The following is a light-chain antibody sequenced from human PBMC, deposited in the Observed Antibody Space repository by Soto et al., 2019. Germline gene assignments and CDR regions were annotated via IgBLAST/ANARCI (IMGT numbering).Light chain of an antibody. J-gene: IGKJ1*01. CDR2: GAS. Sequence: EIVLTQSPGTLSLSPGERATLSCRASQSLSSSYLAWYQQKPRQAPRLLIFGASSRVTGIPDRFGGAGSGTDFTLTISRLEPEDFAMYYCQHYGGSPGTFGQGTKVEI. CDR1: QSLSSSY. V-gene: IGKV3-20*01. CDR3: QHYGGSPGT.